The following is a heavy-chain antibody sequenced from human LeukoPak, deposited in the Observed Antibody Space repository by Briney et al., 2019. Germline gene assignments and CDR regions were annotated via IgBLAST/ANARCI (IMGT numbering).Heavy chain of an antibody. Sequence: RSSETLSLTCTVSGGSISSYYWSWIRQPPGKGLEWIGYIYDSGNTNYNPSLKSRVTISVDTSKNQFSLKLSSVTAADTAVYYCARSGYSYGPYWYFDLWGRGTLVTVSS. CDR3: ARSGYSYGPYWYFDL. D-gene: IGHD5-18*01. CDR2: IYDSGNT. J-gene: IGHJ2*01. V-gene: IGHV4-59*13. CDR1: GGSISSYY.